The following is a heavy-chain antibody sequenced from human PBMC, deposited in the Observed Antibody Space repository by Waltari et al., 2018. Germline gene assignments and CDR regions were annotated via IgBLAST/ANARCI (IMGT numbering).Heavy chain of an antibody. Sequence: EVQLLESGGGWVQPGGSLRLSCAASGFTCSSYARSWVRQAPGKGLEWVSAIRGSGGSTYYADSVKGRFTISRDTSKNTLYLPMNRLRAEDTAVYYCAKIYCSSTSCPWGAFDIWGQGTMVTVSS. J-gene: IGHJ3*02. CDR3: AKIYCSSTSCPWGAFDI. CDR1: GFTCSSYA. D-gene: IGHD2-2*01. V-gene: IGHV3-23*01. CDR2: IRGSGGST.